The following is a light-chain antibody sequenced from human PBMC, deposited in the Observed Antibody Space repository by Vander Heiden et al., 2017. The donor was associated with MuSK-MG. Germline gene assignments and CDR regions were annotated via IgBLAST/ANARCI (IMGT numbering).Light chain of an antibody. J-gene: IGKJ3*01. V-gene: IGKV1-13*02. CDR1: QGISSA. CDR2: DAS. CDR3: SHGRA. Sequence: AIQLTQSPSYLSASVGDRVTITCRASQGISSALDWYQQKPGKPPNLLISDASILESGVPSRFSGSGSGTDFTLTISSLQPKDFATYCWSHGRAFGPGTKVXIK.